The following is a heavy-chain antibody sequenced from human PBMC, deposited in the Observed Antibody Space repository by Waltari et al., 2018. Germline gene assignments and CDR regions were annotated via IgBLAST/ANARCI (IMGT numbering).Heavy chain of an antibody. D-gene: IGHD3-22*01. CDR3: ATVQYDSSLSHFDY. V-gene: IGHV1-24*01. CDR1: GYSLTELS. CDR2: FDPEEGER. Sequence: QGQLVQSGAEVKKPGASVKVSCKVSGYSLTELSMHWVRQAPGKGLEWMGGFDPEEGERTYAQKFEGRVTMTEDTSTDTAYMELSSLRSEDTAVYYCATVQYDSSLSHFDYWGQGTLVTVSS. J-gene: IGHJ4*02.